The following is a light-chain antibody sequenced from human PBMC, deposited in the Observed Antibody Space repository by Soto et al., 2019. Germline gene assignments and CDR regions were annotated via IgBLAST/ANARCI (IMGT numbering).Light chain of an antibody. CDR2: AAS. CDR1: QSVSSTY. CDR3: PHYGSSPWT. Sequence: EIVLTQSPGTLSLSPGERATLCCRASQSVSSTYLASYQPQPGQAPRLLMYAASSRATGIPAWFIGSGSGTDFPLSTGILEPEDFEVGYGPHYGSSPWTFGQGAKVQI. J-gene: IGKJ1*01. V-gene: IGKV3-20*01.